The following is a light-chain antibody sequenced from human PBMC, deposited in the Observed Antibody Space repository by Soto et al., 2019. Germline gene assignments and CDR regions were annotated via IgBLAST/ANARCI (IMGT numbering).Light chain of an antibody. V-gene: IGLV2-23*02. CDR3: CSYAGSSAVV. Sequence: QSALTQPASVSGSPGQSITISCTGTSSDVGSYNLLSWYQQHPRKAPKLMIYEVSKRPSGVSNRFSGSKSGNTASLTISGLQAEDEADYYCCSYAGSSAVVFGGGTKLTLL. J-gene: IGLJ2*01. CDR1: SSDVGSYNL. CDR2: EVS.